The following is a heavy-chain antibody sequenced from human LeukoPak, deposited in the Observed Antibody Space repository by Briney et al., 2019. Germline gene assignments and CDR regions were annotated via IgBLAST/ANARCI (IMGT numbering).Heavy chain of an antibody. Sequence: PGGSLRLSCAASGFTFSSYEMNWVRQAPGKGLEWVSYISSSGSTIYYAVSVKGRFTISRDNAKNSLYLQMNSLRAEDTAVYYCAKGRGRIAVAGRNYFDYWGQGTPVTVSS. CDR1: GFTFSSYE. CDR3: AKGRGRIAVAGRNYFDY. CDR2: ISSSGSTI. D-gene: IGHD6-19*01. J-gene: IGHJ4*02. V-gene: IGHV3-48*03.